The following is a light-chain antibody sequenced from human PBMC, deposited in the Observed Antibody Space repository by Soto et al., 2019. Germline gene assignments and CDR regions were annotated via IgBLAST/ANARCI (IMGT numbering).Light chain of an antibody. CDR1: QSVSSY. J-gene: IGKJ4*01. CDR3: EQSSTWPT. Sequence: EIVLTQSPATTSLSTGERATLACRAIQSVSSYLACYQQNPCQAPRLISYDASNRATGIPARFSGSGSGPDFTLTISSLEPEEFAVYYCEQSSTWPTFGGGTKVDIK. CDR2: DAS. V-gene: IGKV3-11*01.